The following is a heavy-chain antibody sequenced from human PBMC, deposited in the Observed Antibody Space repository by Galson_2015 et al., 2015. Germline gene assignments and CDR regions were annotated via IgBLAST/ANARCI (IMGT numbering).Heavy chain of an antibody. J-gene: IGHJ4*02. D-gene: IGHD1-26*01. CDR1: GFTFRNYA. CDR3: EKDRSSGVASTTSFDY. Sequence: SLRLSCAASGFTFRNYAMCWVSEAPGKGLEWVSAISGGGGRAYYAGSVKGRFTISRDNSKNTLYLQMNGLRAEDTAVYSCEKDRSSGVASTTSFDYWGQGTLVAVSS. CDR2: ISGGGGRA. V-gene: IGHV3-23*01.